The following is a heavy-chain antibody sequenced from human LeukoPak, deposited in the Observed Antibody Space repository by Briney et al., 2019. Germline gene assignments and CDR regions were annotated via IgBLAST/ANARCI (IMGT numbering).Heavy chain of an antibody. Sequence: GGSLRLSCAASGFSFSNYAMSWVRQAPGKGLDWVSAISGSGGSTFYADSVRGRFTISRDNSRNTLYLQMNSLTAEDAATYYCAKIEGSGWYESDCWGQGTLVTVSS. CDR2: ISGSGGST. CDR3: AKIEGSGWYESDC. V-gene: IGHV3-23*01. CDR1: GFSFSNYA. D-gene: IGHD6-19*01. J-gene: IGHJ4*02.